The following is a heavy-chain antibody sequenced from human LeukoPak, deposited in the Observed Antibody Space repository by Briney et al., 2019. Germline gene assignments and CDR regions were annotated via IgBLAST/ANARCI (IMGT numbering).Heavy chain of an antibody. CDR3: ARPGRRGTILNWFDP. V-gene: IGHV4-39*01. CDR1: GGSISSSSYY. D-gene: IGHD3-3*01. CDR2: IYYSGST. Sequence: NPSETLSLTCTVSGGSISSSSYYWGWIRQPPGKGLEWIGSIYYSGSTYYNPSLKSRVTISVDTSKNQFPLKLSSVTAADTAVYYCARPGRRGTILNWFDPWGQGTLVTVSS. J-gene: IGHJ5*02.